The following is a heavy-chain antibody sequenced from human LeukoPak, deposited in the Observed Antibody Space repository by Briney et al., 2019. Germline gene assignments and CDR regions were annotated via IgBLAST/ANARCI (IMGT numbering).Heavy chain of an antibody. D-gene: IGHD6-19*01. J-gene: IGHJ3*02. CDR3: AKSDGHGTGYGFHI. CDR2: IRDDGSDT. V-gene: IGHV3-30*02. Sequence: GGSLRLSCAASGFTFNDYAMYWVRQSPGRGVEWVALIRDDGSDTYHADSVKGRFTISRDNSKNTVFLRMNSLRGEDSAIYYCAKSDGHGTGYGFHIWGQGTMVTVSS. CDR1: GFTFNDYA.